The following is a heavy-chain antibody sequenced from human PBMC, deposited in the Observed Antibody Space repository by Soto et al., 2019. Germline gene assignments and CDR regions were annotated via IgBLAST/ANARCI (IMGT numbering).Heavy chain of an antibody. Sequence: EVQLVESGGGLVQLGRSLRLSCAASGFTFSSYWMHWVRQVPGKGLVWVSHIKSDGSGTYYAGSVEGRFTISRDNAQNTLYLQMNSLRAEDTAVYYCVRGDGDHYDGNGYLGQHWGQGTLVTVSS. CDR3: VRGDGDHYDGNGYLGQH. V-gene: IGHV3-74*01. D-gene: IGHD3-22*01. CDR1: GFTFSSYW. CDR2: IKSDGSGT. J-gene: IGHJ4*02.